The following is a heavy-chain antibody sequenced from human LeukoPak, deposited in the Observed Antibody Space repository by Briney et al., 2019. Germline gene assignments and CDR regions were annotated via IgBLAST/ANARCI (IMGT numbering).Heavy chain of an antibody. CDR2: ISGSSSYT. J-gene: IGHJ6*04. D-gene: IGHD2-15*01. CDR1: GFTFSDYY. CDR3: ATIGYCSGGSCYRLYYYYGMDV. V-gene: IGHV3-11*06. Sequence: AGGSLRLSCAASGFTFSDYYMSWIRQAPGKGLEWVSYISGSSSYTNYADSVKGRFTISRDNAKNSLYLQMNSLRAEDTAVYYCATIGYCSGGSCYRLYYYYGMDVWGKGTTVTVSS.